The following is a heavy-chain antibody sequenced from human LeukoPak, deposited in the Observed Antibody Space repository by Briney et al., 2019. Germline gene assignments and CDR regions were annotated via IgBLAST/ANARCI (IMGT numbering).Heavy chain of an antibody. D-gene: IGHD2-15*01. CDR3: AKDFRIGDSAHFDY. V-gene: IGHV3-23*01. CDR1: GFTFRSHA. J-gene: IGHJ4*02. CDR2: IYENGGTT. Sequence: GGSLRLSCVGSGFTFRSHAMSWVRQAPEKGLEFVSGIYENGGTTYYADSVKGRFSISRDNSKNTLYLQMDSLRGEDTAVYYCAKDFRIGDSAHFDYWGQGALVTVSS.